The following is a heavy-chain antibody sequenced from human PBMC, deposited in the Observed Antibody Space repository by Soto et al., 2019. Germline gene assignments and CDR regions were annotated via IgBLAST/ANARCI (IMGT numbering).Heavy chain of an antibody. J-gene: IGHJ6*02. V-gene: IGHV1-18*01. Sequence: GASVKVSCKASGYTFTSYGISWVRQAPGQGLEWMGWISAYNGNTNYAQKLQGRVTMTTDTSTSTAYMELRSLRSDDTAVYYCARGSYGTPRVDGMDVWGQGTKVTVSS. CDR2: ISAYNGNT. D-gene: IGHD2-15*01. CDR1: GYTFTSYG. CDR3: ARGSYGTPRVDGMDV.